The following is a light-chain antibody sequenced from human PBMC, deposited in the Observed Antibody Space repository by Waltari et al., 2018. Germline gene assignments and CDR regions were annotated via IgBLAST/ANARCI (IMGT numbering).Light chain of an antibody. CDR1: KIGSKN. J-gene: IGLJ1*01. CDR3: QVWDSGTNHYV. Sequence: SYELTQPPSVSVAPGQTARITCDGDKIGSKNVHWYQHKPGQDPVLVVYDDGDRPAGIPERFSGSNSGNTAALTISRVDAGDEAEYYGQVWDSGTNHYVF. V-gene: IGLV3-21*02. CDR2: DDG.